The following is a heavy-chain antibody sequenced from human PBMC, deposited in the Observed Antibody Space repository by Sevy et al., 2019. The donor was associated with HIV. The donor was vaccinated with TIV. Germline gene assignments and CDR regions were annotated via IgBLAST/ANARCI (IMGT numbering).Heavy chain of an antibody. CDR3: SRDLRLRGYSYGCFDY. J-gene: IGHJ4*02. CDR2: NNPKSGDT. D-gene: IGHD5-18*01. Sequence: ASVKVSCKASGYTFTGQYIHWVRQAPGQGLEWMGWNNPKSGDTNYAQEFQGRVTMTRETSIRTAYMERMGLKSDDTAVYYCSRDLRLRGYSYGCFDYWGQGTLVTVSS. V-gene: IGHV1-2*02. CDR1: GYTFTGQY.